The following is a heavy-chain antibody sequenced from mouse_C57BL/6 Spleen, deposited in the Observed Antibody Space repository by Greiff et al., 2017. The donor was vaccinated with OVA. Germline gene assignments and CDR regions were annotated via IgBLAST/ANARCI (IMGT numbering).Heavy chain of an antibody. CDR3: ARWLLQGYFDY. CDR1: GFTFSDYG. CDR2: ISSGSSTI. Sequence: EVKLEESGGGLVKPGGSLKLSCAASGFTFSDYGMHWVRQAPEKGLEWVAYISSGSSTIYYADTVKGRFTISRDNAKNTLFLQMTSLRSEDTAMYYCARWLLQGYFDYWGQGTTLTVSS. D-gene: IGHD2-3*01. V-gene: IGHV5-17*01. J-gene: IGHJ2*01.